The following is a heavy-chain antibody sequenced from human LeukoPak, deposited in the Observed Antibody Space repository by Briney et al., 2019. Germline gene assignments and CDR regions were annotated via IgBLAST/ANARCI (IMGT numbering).Heavy chain of an antibody. CDR2: IYYSEST. CDR1: GGSISSYY. V-gene: IGHV4-59*12. D-gene: IGHD4-11*01. Sequence: SETLSLTCTVSGGSISSYYSSWIRHPPGEGVEWIGYIYYSESTNYNPSLKSRVTISVDTSKNQYSLKLRPVTGADTAVYYCASAAPGLTKSTTTRYYWGQGTLVTVSS. J-gene: IGHJ4*02. CDR3: ASAAPGLTKSTTTRYY.